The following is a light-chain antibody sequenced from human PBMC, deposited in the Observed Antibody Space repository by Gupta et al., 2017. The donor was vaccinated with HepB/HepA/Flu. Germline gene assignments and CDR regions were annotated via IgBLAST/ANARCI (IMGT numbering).Light chain of an antibody. CDR2: DDS. CDR1: QSVSRY. J-gene: IGKJ4*01. Sequence: EIVLPQSPVTLSFSPGERATLSCRASQSVSRYFAWYQQKPGQPPSLLVFDDSNRPTDIPPRLSGSGSGTDFTITISSLEPEDSAVYYCQQRTNWPLTFGGGTRVEIK. V-gene: IGKV3-11*01. CDR3: QQRTNWPLT.